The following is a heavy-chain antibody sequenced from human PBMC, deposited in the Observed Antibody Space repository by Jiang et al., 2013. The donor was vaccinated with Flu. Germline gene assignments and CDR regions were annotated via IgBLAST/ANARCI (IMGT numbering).Heavy chain of an antibody. CDR2: IDWDDDK. D-gene: IGHD2-2*01. J-gene: IGHJ3*01. V-gene: IGHV2-70*04. Sequence: KPTQTLTLTCTFSGFSLSTSGMRVNWIRQPPGKALEWLARIDWDDDKFYSTSLKTRLTISKDTSKNQVVLTMTNMDPVDTATYYCARTSDIVVVPAAMGPGAFDFWGQGTMVTVSS. CDR1: GFSLSTSGMR. CDR3: ARTSDIVVVPAAMGPGAFDF.